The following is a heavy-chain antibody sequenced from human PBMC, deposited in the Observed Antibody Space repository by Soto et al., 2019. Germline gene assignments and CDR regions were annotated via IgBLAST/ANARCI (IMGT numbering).Heavy chain of an antibody. D-gene: IGHD3-10*01. CDR1: GYTFTSYG. V-gene: IGHV1-18*01. Sequence: QVQLVQSVAEVKKPGASVKVSCKASGYTFTSYGISWVRQAPGQGLEWMGWINVYNGNTNYAQKLQGRVTMTTDTSTSTAYLDLRSLRSDDTAVYFCARDTSRGEYDYWGQGTLVTASS. CDR3: ARDTSRGEYDY. J-gene: IGHJ4*02. CDR2: INVYNGNT.